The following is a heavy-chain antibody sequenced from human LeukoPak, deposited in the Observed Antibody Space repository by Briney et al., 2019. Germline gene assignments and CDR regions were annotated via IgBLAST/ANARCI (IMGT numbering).Heavy chain of an antibody. CDR2: MNPNSGNT. D-gene: IGHD2-8*01. CDR1: GYTFTSYD. J-gene: IGHJ4*02. CDR3: GRGRGNGRPENYFDY. V-gene: IGHV1-8*01. Sequence: ASVKVSCKASGYTFTSYDINWVRQTTGQGLEWMGWMNPNSGNTGYVQKFQGRVTMTRNTSISTAYLELSSLRSEDTAVYYCGRGRGNGRPENYFDYWGQGTLVTVSS.